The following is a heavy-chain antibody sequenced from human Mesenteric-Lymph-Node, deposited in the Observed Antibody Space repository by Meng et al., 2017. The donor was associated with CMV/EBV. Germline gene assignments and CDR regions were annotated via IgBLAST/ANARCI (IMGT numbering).Heavy chain of an antibody. Sequence: VKKPGSSVKVSCEASGDTFSNYLITWVRQAPGQGPEWMGGIIPLFATPTYAQKCQGRVTITTDESTSTAYMELSSLRSDDTAVYYCASPTVTKGAFDIWGQGTMVTVSS. CDR3: ASPTVTKGAFDI. CDR1: GDTFSNYL. D-gene: IGHD4-17*01. V-gene: IGHV1-69*05. J-gene: IGHJ3*02. CDR2: IIPLFATP.